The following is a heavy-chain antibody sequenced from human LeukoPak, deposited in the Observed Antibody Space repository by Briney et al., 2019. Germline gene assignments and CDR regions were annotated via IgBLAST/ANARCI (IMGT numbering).Heavy chain of an antibody. D-gene: IGHD6-19*01. V-gene: IGHV3-7*04. CDR3: ARGSSGWYPNWFDP. CDR1: GVTFGSYW. J-gene: IGHJ5*02. Sequence: PGGSLRLSCAASGVTFGSYWMTWVRQAPGKGLEWVANIKQDGSEKYYVDSVKGRFTISRDNAKSSLYLQMNSLRAEDTAVYYCARGSSGWYPNWFDPWGQGTLVTVSS. CDR2: IKQDGSEK.